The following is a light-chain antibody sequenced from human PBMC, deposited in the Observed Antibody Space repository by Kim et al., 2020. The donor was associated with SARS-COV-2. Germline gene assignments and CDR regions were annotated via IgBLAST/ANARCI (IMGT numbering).Light chain of an antibody. V-gene: IGKV2-30*01. J-gene: IGKJ3*01. CDR2: KVS. CDR3: MQGTHWPFT. Sequence: PASVSCTPSQILVYSDANIYLHWFHHSPGQSPRRLIYKVSNRDSGVPDRFSGSGSGTDFTLQISRVEAEDVGVYYCMQGTHWPFTFGAGTKVDIK. CDR1: QILVYSDANIY.